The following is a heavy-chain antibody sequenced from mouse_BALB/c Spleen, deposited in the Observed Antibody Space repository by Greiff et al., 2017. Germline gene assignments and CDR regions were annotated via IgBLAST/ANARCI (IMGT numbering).Heavy chain of an antibody. D-gene: IGHD4-1*01. CDR1: GYTFTSYW. CDR2: INPSTGYT. Sequence: VQLQQSGAELAKPGASVKMSCKASGYTFTSYWMHWVKQRPGQGLEWIGYINPSTGYTEYNQKFKDKATLTADKSSSTAYMQLSSLTSEDSAVYYCARGYWDHYAMDYWGQGTTLTVSS. J-gene: IGHJ2*01. CDR3: ARGYWDHYAMDY. V-gene: IGHV1-7*01.